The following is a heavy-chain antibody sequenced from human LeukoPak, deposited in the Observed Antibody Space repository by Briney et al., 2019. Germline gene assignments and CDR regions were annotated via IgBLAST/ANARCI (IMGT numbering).Heavy chain of an antibody. V-gene: IGHV4-39*01. CDR1: GDSISSSSYY. CDR2: IYYNGNT. J-gene: IGHJ4*02. CDR3: ARHRKVDTAGDY. D-gene: IGHD5-18*01. Sequence: SETLSLTCSVSGDSISSSSYYWRWIRQSPGKGLEWIGSIYYNGNTYYNSPLKSRLTIALDTSRNQFSLKLTSVTAADTAVYFCARHRKVDTAGDYWGQGALVTVSS.